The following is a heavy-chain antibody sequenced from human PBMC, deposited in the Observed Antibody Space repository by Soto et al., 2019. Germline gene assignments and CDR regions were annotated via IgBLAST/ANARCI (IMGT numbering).Heavy chain of an antibody. V-gene: IGHV3-21*01. J-gene: IGHJ2*01. CDR3: AIFFFQAEDGIRVCSTVSAFLLNRSSDL. CDR2: ISSSSIYI. Sequence: GKGLEWVASISSSSIYIYYAASVKGRFTVSRDNAKNSLYLQMNSLRAEDTAVYYCAIFFFQAEDGIRVCSTVSAFLLNRSSDL. D-gene: IGHD3-3*01.